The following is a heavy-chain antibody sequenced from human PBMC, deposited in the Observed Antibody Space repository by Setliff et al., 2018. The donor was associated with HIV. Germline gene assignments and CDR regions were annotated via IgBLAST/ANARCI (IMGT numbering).Heavy chain of an antibody. J-gene: IGHJ4*02. CDR2: INEDGSDK. CDR3: ATPRGLYSSSG. V-gene: IGHV3-7*03. D-gene: IGHD6-13*01. CDR1: GFTFSSSW. Sequence: PGGSLRLSCAASGFTFSSSWMSWVRQAPGKGLEWVANINEDGSDKYYMDSVKGRFSISRDNADNSLYLQMNSLRVEDTAVYYCATPRGLYSSSGWGQGTLVTVSS.